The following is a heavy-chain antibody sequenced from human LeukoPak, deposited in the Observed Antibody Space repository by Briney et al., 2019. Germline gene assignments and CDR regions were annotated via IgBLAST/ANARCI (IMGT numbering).Heavy chain of an antibody. V-gene: IGHV4-59*01. J-gene: IGHJ4*02. CDR3: AREFCCGSYDY. CDR2: IYYSGST. CDR1: GGSISSYY. D-gene: IGHD5-18*01. Sequence: SETLSLTCTVSGGSISSYYWSWIRQPPGKRLEWIGYIYYSGSTNYNPSLKSRVTMSLDTSKNQFSLKLSSVTAADTAVYYCAREFCCGSYDYWGQGTLDTVSS.